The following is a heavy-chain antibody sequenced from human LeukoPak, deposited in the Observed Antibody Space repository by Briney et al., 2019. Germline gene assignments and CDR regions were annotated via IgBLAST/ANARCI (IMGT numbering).Heavy chain of an antibody. CDR1: GYSFTSYW. CDR2: IYPGDSDT. J-gene: IGHJ4*02. D-gene: IGHD3-22*01. Sequence: GESLKISWQGSGYSFTSYWIGWVRQMPGKGLEWVGSIYPGDSDTRYSPSFQGQVTISADKSISTAYLQWSSLKASDTAMYYCARPNYYYDSSGYTIFDYWGQGTLVTVSS. V-gene: IGHV5-51*01. CDR3: ARPNYYYDSSGYTIFDY.